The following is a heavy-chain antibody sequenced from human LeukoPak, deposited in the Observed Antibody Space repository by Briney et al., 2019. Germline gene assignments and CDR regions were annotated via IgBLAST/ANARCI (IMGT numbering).Heavy chain of an antibody. D-gene: IGHD6-13*01. CDR3: ARGRRAAGASDY. CDR2: IFYSGST. V-gene: IGHV4-39*07. CDR1: SGSISTSNYY. Sequence: SETLSLTCTVSSGSISTSNYYWGWVRQPPGKALEWIGNIFYSGSTYYSPSLKSRVTISLDTSRNQFSLKLSSVTAADTAVYYCARGRRAAGASDYWGQGTLVTVSS. J-gene: IGHJ4*02.